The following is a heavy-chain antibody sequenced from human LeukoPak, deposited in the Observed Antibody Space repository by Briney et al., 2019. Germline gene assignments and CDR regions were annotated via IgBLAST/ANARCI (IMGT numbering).Heavy chain of an antibody. CDR2: ISYDGSNK. Sequence: GGSLRLSCAASGFTFSSYAMHWVRQAPGKGLEGVAVISYDGSNKYYADSVKGRFTISRDNSKNTLYLQMNSLRAEDTAVYYCARDLPYYYYGMDVWGQGTTVTVSS. CDR3: ARDLPYYYYGMDV. J-gene: IGHJ6*02. CDR1: GFTFSSYA. V-gene: IGHV3-30-3*01.